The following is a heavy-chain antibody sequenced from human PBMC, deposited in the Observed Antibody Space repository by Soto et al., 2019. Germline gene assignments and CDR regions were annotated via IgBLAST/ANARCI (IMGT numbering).Heavy chain of an antibody. CDR1: GGTFSSYA. CDR2: IIPIFGTA. Sequence: ASVKVSCKASGGTFSSYAISWVRQAPGQGLEWMGGIIPIFGTANYAQKFQGRVTITADESTSTAYMELSSLRSEDTAVYYCARGRDSGYPYYFDYWGQGTLVTVSS. D-gene: IGHD3-22*01. J-gene: IGHJ4*02. V-gene: IGHV1-69*13. CDR3: ARGRDSGYPYYFDY.